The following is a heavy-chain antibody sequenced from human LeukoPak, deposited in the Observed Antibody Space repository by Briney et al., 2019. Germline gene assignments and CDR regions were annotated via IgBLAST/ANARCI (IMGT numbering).Heavy chain of an antibody. V-gene: IGHV1-2*06. CDR3: ARGVVVPAADYYYGMDV. Sequence: ASVKVSCKASGYTFTGYYMHWVRPAPGQGLEWMGRINPNSGGTNYAQKFQGRVTMTRDTSISTAYMELSRLRSDDTAVYYCARGVVVPAADYYYGMDVWGQGTTVTVSS. CDR2: INPNSGGT. D-gene: IGHD2-2*01. CDR1: GYTFTGYY. J-gene: IGHJ6*02.